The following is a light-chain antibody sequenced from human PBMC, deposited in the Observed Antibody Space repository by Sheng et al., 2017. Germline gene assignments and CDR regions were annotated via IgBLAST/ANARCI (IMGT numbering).Light chain of an antibody. CDR3: ATWDSSLSGGV. Sequence: QSVLTQPPSVSGAPGQRVTISCTGSSSNIGNNYVSWYQQLPGTAPKLLIYDNNNRPSGIPDRFSGSKSGTSATLGITGLQTGDEADYYCATWDSSLSGGVFGTGTKVTVL. CDR1: SSNIGNNY. CDR2: DNN. V-gene: IGLV1-51*01. J-gene: IGLJ1*01.